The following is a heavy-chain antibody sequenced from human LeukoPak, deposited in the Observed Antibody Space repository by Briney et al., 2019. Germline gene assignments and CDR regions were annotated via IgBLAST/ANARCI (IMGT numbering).Heavy chain of an antibody. CDR2: IRSKANSYAT. CDR3: TLIGEPNDY. D-gene: IGHD2-21*01. CDR1: GFTFSGSA. Sequence: GGSLRLSCAASGFTFSGSAMHWVRQASGKGLEWVGRIRSKANSYATAYAASVKGRFTISRDDSKNTAYLQMNSLKTEDTAVYYCTLIGEPNDYWGQGTLVTVSS. J-gene: IGHJ4*02. V-gene: IGHV3-73*01.